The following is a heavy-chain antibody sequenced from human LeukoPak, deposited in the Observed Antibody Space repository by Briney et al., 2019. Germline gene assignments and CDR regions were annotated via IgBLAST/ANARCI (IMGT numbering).Heavy chain of an antibody. CDR3: ARNWFDP. V-gene: IGHV3-53*05. CDR2: IYSGGST. CDR1: GLTFGGDY. Sequence: GGSLRFSCEASGLTFGGDYMSGVRQAPGKGLEWVSVIYSGGSTYYADSVKGRFTISRDKSKNTVYLQMNSLRFEDTAMYYCARNWFDPWGQGTLVTVSS. J-gene: IGHJ5*02.